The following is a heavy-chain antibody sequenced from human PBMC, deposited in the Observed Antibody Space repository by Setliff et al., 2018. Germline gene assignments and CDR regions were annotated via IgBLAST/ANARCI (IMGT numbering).Heavy chain of an antibody. D-gene: IGHD3-22*01. CDR1: GGSMSGFY. J-gene: IGHJ4*02. CDR2: ISDSGST. CDR3: ARGRYDDDSSGLYRGGGYYFDS. V-gene: IGHV4-59*01. Sequence: SETLSLTCSVSGGSMSGFYWSWIRQPPGKELEWIGYISDSGSTRSKPSLKSRGTISVATPNNQFFLEMTSVTTADTAMYYCARGRYDDDSSGLYRGGGYYFDSWGQGILVTVSS.